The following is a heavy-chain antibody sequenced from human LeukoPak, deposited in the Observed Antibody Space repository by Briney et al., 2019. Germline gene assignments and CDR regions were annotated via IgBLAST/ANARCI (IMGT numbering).Heavy chain of an antibody. CDR2: INHSGST. J-gene: IGHJ5*02. V-gene: IGHV4-34*01. CDR1: GGSFSGYY. D-gene: IGHD3-22*01. Sequence: SETLSLTCAVYGGSFSGYYWSWIRQPPGKGLEWIGEINHSGSTNYNPSLKSRVTISVDTSKNQFSLKLSSVTAADTAVYYCARRHHYYDSSGYTEVFDPWGQGTLVTVSS. CDR3: ARRHHYYDSSGYTEVFDP.